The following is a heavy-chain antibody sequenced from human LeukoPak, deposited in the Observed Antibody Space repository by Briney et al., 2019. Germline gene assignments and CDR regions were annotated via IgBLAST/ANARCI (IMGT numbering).Heavy chain of an antibody. J-gene: IGHJ4*02. D-gene: IGHD2-2*01. CDR3: ARLGEAVVVPAARPFDY. Sequence: GESQKISCKGSGYTITSYWIGWVRQMPGKGLEWMGIIHPGDSDTRYSPSFQGQVNISADKSTSTAYLQWSSLKASDTAMYYCARLGEAVVVPAARPFDYWGQGTLVTVSS. V-gene: IGHV5-51*01. CDR2: IHPGDSDT. CDR1: GYTITSYW.